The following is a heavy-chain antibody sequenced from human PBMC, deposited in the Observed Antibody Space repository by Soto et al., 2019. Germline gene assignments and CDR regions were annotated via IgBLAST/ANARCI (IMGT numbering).Heavy chain of an antibody. CDR1: GYTFTSYG. D-gene: IGHD4-17*01. CDR2: ISACNGNT. Sequence: ASVKVSCKASGYTFTSYGISWVRQAPGQGLEWMGWISACNGNTNYAQKLQGRVTMTTDTSTSTAYMELRSLRSDDTAVYYCARDDYGDVAVHRGQAILVTVSS. V-gene: IGHV1-18*01. CDR3: ARDDYGDVAVH. J-gene: IGHJ4*02.